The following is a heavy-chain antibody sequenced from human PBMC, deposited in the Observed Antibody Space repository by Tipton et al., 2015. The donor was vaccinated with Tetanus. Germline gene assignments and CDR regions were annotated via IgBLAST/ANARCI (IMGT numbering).Heavy chain of an antibody. D-gene: IGHD6-13*01. J-gene: IGHJ6*02. CDR1: GFTFSSYA. V-gene: IGHV4-59*01. CDR2: IYYSGST. CDR3: ARVSYSSSWYYYYGMDV. Sequence: LRLSCAASGFTFSSYAMSWVRQAPGKGLEWIGYIYYSGSTNYNPSLKSRVTISVDTSKNQFSLKLSSVTAADTAVYYCARVSYSSSWYYYYGMDVWGQGTTVTVSS.